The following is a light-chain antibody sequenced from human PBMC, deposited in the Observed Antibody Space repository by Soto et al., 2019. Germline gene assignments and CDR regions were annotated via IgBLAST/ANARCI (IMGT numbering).Light chain of an antibody. Sequence: ENVLTQSPGTLSLSPGERATLSCRTSQSVTNSFFAWYQQKPGQAPRLLIYGVSSRATGIPDRFSGSGSGTDLTLTISRLEPEDFVVYYCQQYSTLPHTFGQGTK. CDR1: QSVTNSF. J-gene: IGKJ2*01. CDR3: QQYSTLPHT. V-gene: IGKV3-20*01. CDR2: GVS.